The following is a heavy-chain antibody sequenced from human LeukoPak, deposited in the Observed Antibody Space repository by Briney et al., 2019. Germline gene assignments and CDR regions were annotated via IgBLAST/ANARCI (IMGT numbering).Heavy chain of an antibody. CDR2: ISDYNGNT. J-gene: IGHJ6*03. CDR1: GYTFSNYG. D-gene: IGHD6-6*01. CDR3: ARDEIYSSSSPYYYYYYMDV. V-gene: IGHV1-18*01. Sequence: ASVKVSCKASGYTFSNYGISWVRQPPGQGLEWMGWISDYNGNTKYAQKFQGRVTITADESTSTAYMELSSLRSEDTAVYYCARDEIYSSSSPYYYYYYMDVWGKGTTVTVSS.